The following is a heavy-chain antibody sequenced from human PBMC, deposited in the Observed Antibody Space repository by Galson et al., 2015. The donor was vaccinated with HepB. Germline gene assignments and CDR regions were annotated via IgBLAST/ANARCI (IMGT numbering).Heavy chain of an antibody. Sequence: TVSGGSISPSFWRWIRQPPGKGLEWVAYISHSGSYNYNPSLNSRVTISVDTSKNQFSLNLTSVTAADTAVYYCARHAGPFDRFDPWGQGTLVTVSS. CDR3: ARHAGPFDRFDP. D-gene: IGHD3-9*01. CDR2: ISHSGSY. CDR1: GGSISPSF. V-gene: IGHV4-59*08. J-gene: IGHJ5*02.